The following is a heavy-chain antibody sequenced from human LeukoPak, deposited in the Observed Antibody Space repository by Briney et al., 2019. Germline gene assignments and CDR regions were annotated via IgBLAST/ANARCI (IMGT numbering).Heavy chain of an antibody. CDR1: GFTFSSYW. CDR3: ARGLDY. CDR2: INHNGNVN. Sequence: GGSLRLSCAASGFTFSSYWMNWARQAPGKGLEWAASINHNGNVNYYVDSVKGRFTISRDNAKNSLYLQMNSLRAEDTAVYYCARGLDYWGQGTPVTVSS. V-gene: IGHV3-7*04. J-gene: IGHJ4*02.